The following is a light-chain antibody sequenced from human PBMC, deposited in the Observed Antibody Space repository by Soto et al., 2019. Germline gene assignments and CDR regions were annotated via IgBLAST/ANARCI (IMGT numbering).Light chain of an antibody. CDR2: GAS. CDR1: QSVGTT. V-gene: IGKV3-15*01. CDR3: QQYSASPT. J-gene: IGKJ4*02. Sequence: EIFMTQSPATLSVSPGEKVILSCRASQSVGTTLAWYQQKPGQAPSLLIRGASTRATGVPARFSGSGSGTEFTLTISRLQSEDFSIYYSQQYSASPTFGGGTTLEIK.